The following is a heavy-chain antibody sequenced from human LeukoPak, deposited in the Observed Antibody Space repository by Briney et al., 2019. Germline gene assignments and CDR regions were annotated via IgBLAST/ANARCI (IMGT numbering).Heavy chain of an antibody. J-gene: IGHJ5*02. D-gene: IGHD1-1*01. V-gene: IGHV1-24*01. CDR3: ATEERRSEGVYWFDP. Sequence: GASVKVSCKVSGYTLTELSMHWVRQAPGKGLEWMGGFDPEDGETIYAQKFQGRVIMTEDTSTDTAYMELSSLRSEDTAVYYCATEERRSEGVYWFDPWGQGTLVTVSS. CDR1: GYTLTELS. CDR2: FDPEDGET.